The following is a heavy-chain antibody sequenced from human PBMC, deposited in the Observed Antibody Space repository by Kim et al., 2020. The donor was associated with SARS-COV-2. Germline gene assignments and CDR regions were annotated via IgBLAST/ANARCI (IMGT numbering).Heavy chain of an antibody. V-gene: IGHV3-9*01. D-gene: IGHD6-13*01. CDR1: GFTFGDYA. Sequence: GGSLRLSCAASGFTFGDYAMHWVRQAPGKGLEWVSAISWNSGSIGYADSVKGRFTISRDNAKNSLYLQMNSLRAEDTALYYCAKESESRCSSRWYYHGVDYWGQGTLVTVSS. CDR2: ISWNSGSI. CDR3: AKESESRCSSRWYYHGVDY. J-gene: IGHJ4*02.